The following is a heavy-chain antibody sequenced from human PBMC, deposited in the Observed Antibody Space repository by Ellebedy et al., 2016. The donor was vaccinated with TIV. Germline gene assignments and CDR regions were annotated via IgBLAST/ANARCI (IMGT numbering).Heavy chain of an antibody. J-gene: IGHJ6*02. CDR1: GYTFTSYY. CDR3: ARDRGGDIVATIGRLLKNYYYYYGMDV. V-gene: IGHV1-46*01. D-gene: IGHD5-12*01. Sequence: AASVKVSCKASGYTFTSYYMHWVRQAPGQGLEWMGIINPSGGSTSYAQKFQGRVTMTRDTSTSTVYMELSSLRSEDTAVYYCARDRGGDIVATIGRLLKNYYYYYGMDVWGQGTTVTVSS. CDR2: INPSGGST.